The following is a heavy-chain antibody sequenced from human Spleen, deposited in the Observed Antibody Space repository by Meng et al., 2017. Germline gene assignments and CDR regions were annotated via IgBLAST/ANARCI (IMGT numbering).Heavy chain of an antibody. Sequence: GGSLRLSCAASGFTFDDYAMHWVRQAPGKGLEWVSGISSNSGSIVYADSVKGRFTISRDNAKSSVFLQMNSLTAEDTGVYYCATSSAAAGNDWGRGTLVTVSS. CDR3: ATSSAAAGND. CDR2: ISSNSGSI. V-gene: IGHV3-9*01. CDR1: GFTFDDYA. J-gene: IGHJ4*02. D-gene: IGHD6-13*01.